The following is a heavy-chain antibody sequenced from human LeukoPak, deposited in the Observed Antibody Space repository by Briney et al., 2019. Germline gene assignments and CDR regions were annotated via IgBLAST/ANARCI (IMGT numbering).Heavy chain of an antibody. Sequence: GGSLRLSCAASGFTFTSYWMTWVRQAPGKGLEWVANIKQDGSERYYVDSVKGRFTISRDNAKNSLYLQMNSLRAEDTGVYYCAGSGWQVYFDYWAREPWSPSPQ. D-gene: IGHD6-19*01. CDR1: GFTFTSYW. V-gene: IGHV3-7*01. CDR3: AGSGWQVYFDY. CDR2: IKQDGSER. J-gene: IGHJ4*02.